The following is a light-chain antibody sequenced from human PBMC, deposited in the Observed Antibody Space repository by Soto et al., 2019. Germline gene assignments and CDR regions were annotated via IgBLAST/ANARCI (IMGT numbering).Light chain of an antibody. CDR2: ATS. CDR1: QSVNSN. CDR3: QQYDNKPPIT. Sequence: EIVMTQSPATLSVSPGERATLSCRASQSVNSNLAWYQQKPGQAPRLLIYATSTRATGIPDRFSGSGSGTEFSPTISNLQSEDFAVYHCQQYDNKPPITFGQGTRLEIK. V-gene: IGKV3-15*01. J-gene: IGKJ5*01.